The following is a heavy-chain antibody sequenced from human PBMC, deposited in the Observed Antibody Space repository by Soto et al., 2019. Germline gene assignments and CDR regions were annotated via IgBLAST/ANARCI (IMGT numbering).Heavy chain of an antibody. CDR3: ARGMGPITGTTHAATYNWFDP. J-gene: IGHJ5*02. V-gene: IGHV4-34*01. CDR1: GGSFSGYY. Sequence: SETLSLTCAVYGGSFSGYYWSWIRQPPGKGLEWIGEINHSGSTNYNPSLKSRVTISVDTSKNQFSLKLSSVTAADTAVYYCARGMGPITGTTHAATYNWFDPWGQGTLVTVSS. CDR2: INHSGST. D-gene: IGHD1-7*01.